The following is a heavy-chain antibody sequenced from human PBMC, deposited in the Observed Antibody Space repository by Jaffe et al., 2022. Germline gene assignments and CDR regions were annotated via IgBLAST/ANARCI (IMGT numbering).Heavy chain of an antibody. CDR2: IYHSGST. CDR3: VHKYYFDY. CDR1: GYSISSGYY. V-gene: IGHV4-38-2*01. J-gene: IGHJ4*02. D-gene: IGHD2-21*01. Sequence: QVQLQESGPGLVKPSETLSLTCAVSGYSISSGYYWGWIRQPPGKGLEWIGSIYHSGSTYYNPSLKSRVTISVDTSKNQFSLKLSSVTAADTAVYYCVHKYYFDYWGQGTLVTVSS.